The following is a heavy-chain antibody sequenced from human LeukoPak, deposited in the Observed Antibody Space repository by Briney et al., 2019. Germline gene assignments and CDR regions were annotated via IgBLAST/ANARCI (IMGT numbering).Heavy chain of an antibody. J-gene: IGHJ4*02. D-gene: IGHD5-18*01. CDR1: GGSISSYY. Sequence: SETLSLTCTVSGGSISSYYWSWIRQPPGKGLEWIGYIYYSGSTNYNPSLKSRVTISVDTSKNQFSLKLSSVTAADTAVYYCARFSGYSYGRKSVFDYWRQGTLVTVSS. CDR3: ARFSGYSYGRKSVFDY. V-gene: IGHV4-59*01. CDR2: IYYSGST.